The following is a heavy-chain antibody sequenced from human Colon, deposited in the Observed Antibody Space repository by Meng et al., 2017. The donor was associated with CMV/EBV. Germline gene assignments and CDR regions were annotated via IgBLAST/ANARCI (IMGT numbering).Heavy chain of an antibody. D-gene: IGHD2-2*01. V-gene: IGHV4-34*01. Sequence: QVQLQQWVAGLLKPSETLSPSGAVYGESFSGYYWTWIRQPPGRGLEWIGESYYTGSTNYSPSLKSRVTISLDTSKNQFSLKLNSVTAADTAVYYCARATKSSCWEVLNYWGHGTLVTVSS. J-gene: IGHJ4*01. CDR1: GESFSGYY. CDR3: ARATKSSCWEVLNY. CDR2: SYYTGST.